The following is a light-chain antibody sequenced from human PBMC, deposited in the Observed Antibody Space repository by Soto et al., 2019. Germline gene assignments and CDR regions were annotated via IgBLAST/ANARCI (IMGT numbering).Light chain of an antibody. CDR1: SSNIGNNY. CDR2: DDD. Sequence: QSVLTQPPSVSAAPGQEVTISCSGSSSNIGNNYVSWYQQLPGTAPKLLIYDDDKRPSGIPDRFSGSKSGTSATLGITGLQTGDEADYYCGTWDGSLSEVLFGGGTKLTVL. J-gene: IGLJ2*01. CDR3: GTWDGSLSEVL. V-gene: IGLV1-51*01.